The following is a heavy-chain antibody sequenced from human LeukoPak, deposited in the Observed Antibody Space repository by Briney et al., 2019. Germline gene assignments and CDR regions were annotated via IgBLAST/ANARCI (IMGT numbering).Heavy chain of an antibody. CDR3: ARGPFSCDSSSCFHYGLDV. J-gene: IGHJ6*02. CDR1: GFTFSYYT. V-gene: IGHV3-30-3*01. Sequence: GGSLRLSCAASGFTFSYYTMHWVRQAPGKGLEWVAFISYDGSNKDYADSVKGRFTISRDNSKKTLYLQMNTLRAEDTAVYYCARGPFSCDSSSCFHYGLDVWGQGTTVTVSS. CDR2: ISYDGSNK. D-gene: IGHD2-2*01.